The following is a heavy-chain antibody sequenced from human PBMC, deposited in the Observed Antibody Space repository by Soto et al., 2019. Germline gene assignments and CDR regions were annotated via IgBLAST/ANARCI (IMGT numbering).Heavy chain of an antibody. V-gene: IGHV3-23*01. Sequence: EVQLLESGGGLVQPGGTLRLSCAASGFTFSSYDMSWVRQAPGKGLEWVSAISGSGVGTFYAESVKGRFTISRDNSKNTLFVQLNSLRVEYTAIYYCAKEDDAWTNGYFDLWGQGTMVNVSS. CDR2: ISGSGVGT. J-gene: IGHJ3*01. CDR1: GFTFSSYD. D-gene: IGHD2-8*01. CDR3: AKEDDAWTNGYFDL.